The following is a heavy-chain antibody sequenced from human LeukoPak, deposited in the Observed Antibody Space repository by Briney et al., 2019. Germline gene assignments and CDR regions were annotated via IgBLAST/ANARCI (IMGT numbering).Heavy chain of an antibody. CDR1: GYTFTGYY. CDR2: INPNSGGT. J-gene: IGHJ5*02. Sequence: ASVKVSCKASGYTFTGYYMHWVRQAPGQGLEWMGWINPNSGGTNYAQKFQGRVTMTRDTSISTAYMELSRLRSDDTAVHYCARWAYCGGDCYSISLRFDPWGQGTLVTVSS. CDR3: ARWAYCGGDCYSISLRFDP. D-gene: IGHD2-21*02. V-gene: IGHV1-2*02.